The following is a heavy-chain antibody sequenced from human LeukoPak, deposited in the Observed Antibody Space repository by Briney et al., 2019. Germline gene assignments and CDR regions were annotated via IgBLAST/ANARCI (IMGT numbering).Heavy chain of an antibody. CDR2: ISAYNGNT. J-gene: IGHJ3*02. D-gene: IGHD2-21*02. CDR1: GYTFTNYG. Sequence: GASVKVSCKASGYTFTNYGMSWVRQAPGQGLEWMGWISAYNGNTKYAQKLQGRVTMTTDTSTSTAYMELRSLRSDDTAVYYCARAVVTADSDAFDIWGQGTMVTVSS. CDR3: ARAVVTADSDAFDI. V-gene: IGHV1-18*01.